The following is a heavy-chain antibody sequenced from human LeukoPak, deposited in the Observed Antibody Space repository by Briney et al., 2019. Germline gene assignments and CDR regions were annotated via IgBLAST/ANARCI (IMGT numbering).Heavy chain of an antibody. CDR3: ARDQRDGYNWLFDY. D-gene: IGHD5-24*01. J-gene: IGHJ4*02. CDR1: GGSISSSSYY. Sequence: SETLSLTCTVSGGSISSSSYYWGWIRQPPGKGLEWIGSIYYSGSTYYNPSLKSRVTISVDTSKNQFSLKLSSVTAADTAVYYCARDQRDGYNWLFDYWGQGTLVTVSS. V-gene: IGHV4-39*07. CDR2: IYYSGST.